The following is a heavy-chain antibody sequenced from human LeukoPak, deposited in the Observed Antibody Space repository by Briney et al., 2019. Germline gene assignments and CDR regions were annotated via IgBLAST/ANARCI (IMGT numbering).Heavy chain of an antibody. V-gene: IGHV3-30*02. J-gene: IGHJ4*02. CDR1: GFTFSSYG. Sequence: GGSLRLSCAASGFTFSSYGMHWVRQAPGKGLEWVAFIRYDGSNKYYADSVKGRFTISRDNSKNTLYLQMNSLRAEDTAVYYCAKELGSGSYTFDYWGQGTLVTVSS. CDR3: AKELGSGSYTFDY. D-gene: IGHD3-10*01. CDR2: IRYDGSNK.